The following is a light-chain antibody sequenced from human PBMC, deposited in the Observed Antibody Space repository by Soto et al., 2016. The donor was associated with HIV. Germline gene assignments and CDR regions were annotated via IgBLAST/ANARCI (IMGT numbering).Light chain of an antibody. J-gene: IGKJ4*01. CDR3: QQSYSTPLT. CDR2: AAS. CDR1: QSISTY. Sequence: DIQMTQSPSSLSASVGDRVTITCRASQSISTYLNWYQQKPGKAPKVLIYAASNLQSGAPSRFSGSGSGTDFTLTISSLQPEDFATYYCQQSYSTPLTFGGGRRWRS. V-gene: IGKV1-39*01.